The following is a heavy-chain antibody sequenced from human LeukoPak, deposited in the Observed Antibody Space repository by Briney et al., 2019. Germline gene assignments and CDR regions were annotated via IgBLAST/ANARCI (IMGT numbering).Heavy chain of an antibody. CDR3: ARGFALDF. V-gene: IGHV6-1*01. J-gene: IGHJ3*01. CDR2: TYYRSKSYY. CDR1: GGTVSTNSAA. Sequence: SRTLSLTCGISGGTVSTNSAAWNGSRQSPSRRLEWLGRTYYRSKSYYDYAVSVKSRITISPDTPKNQFSLQLNSVTADDTAVYYCARGFALDFWGQGTMVTVSS.